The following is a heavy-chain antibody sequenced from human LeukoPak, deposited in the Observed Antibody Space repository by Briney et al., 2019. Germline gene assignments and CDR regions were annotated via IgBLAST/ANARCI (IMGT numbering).Heavy chain of an antibody. V-gene: IGHV3-30*04. CDR2: ISFDGSNE. CDR1: GFTFSSYA. D-gene: IGHD2-21*02. CDR3: ARGRVVVTAQFRAGIDF. Sequence: GGSLRLSCAASGFTFSSYAMHWVRQAPGKGLEWVAVISFDGSNEYYADSVKGRFTISRDNSKNTLYLQMNSLRAEDTAVYYCARGRVVVTAQFRAGIDFWGQGTLVTVSS. J-gene: IGHJ4*02.